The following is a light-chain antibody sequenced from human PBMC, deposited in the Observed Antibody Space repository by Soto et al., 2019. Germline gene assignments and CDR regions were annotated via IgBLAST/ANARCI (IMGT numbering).Light chain of an antibody. CDR3: QQYGRSPFT. Sequence: EIVLTQSPGTLSLSPGERATLSCRASQSVSSSYFAWYQQTPGQAPRLLIYGASSRATGIPGRFSGSGSGTDFTLTISRLEPEDFAVYYCQQYGRSPFTFGPGTKVDIK. CDR2: GAS. CDR1: QSVSSSY. V-gene: IGKV3-20*01. J-gene: IGKJ3*01.